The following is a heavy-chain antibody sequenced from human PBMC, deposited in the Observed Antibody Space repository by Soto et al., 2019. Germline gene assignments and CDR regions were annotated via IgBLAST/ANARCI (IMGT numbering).Heavy chain of an antibody. J-gene: IGHJ1*01. V-gene: IGHV3-23*01. D-gene: IGHD3-3*01. CDR3: AKDKSAWEFFGF. CDR1: GFTFSTYA. CDR2: ITGSGATI. Sequence: VQLLESGGGLVLPGGSLRLSCAASGFTFSTYAMTWVRQAPGKGLEWVAVITGSGATIFYADSVKGRFTISRDNSKDTDYLQMDSLRADDTALYYCAKDKSAWEFFGFWGQGTQVTV.